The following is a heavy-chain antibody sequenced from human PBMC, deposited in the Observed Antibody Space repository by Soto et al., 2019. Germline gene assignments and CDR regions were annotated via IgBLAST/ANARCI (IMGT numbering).Heavy chain of an antibody. CDR1: GFTISTYH. CDR2: ISTDLRAL. CDR3: TRDGRRGYDMDV. V-gene: IGHV3-48*02. J-gene: IGHJ6*02. D-gene: IGHD1-26*01. Sequence: PGGSLRLSCAASGFTISTYHLNWVHQAPGKGLEWVSYISTDLRALYYADSVRGRFTISRDNAKNSLYLQMTSLRDEDTGVYYCTRDGRRGYDMDVWGQGTTVTVSS.